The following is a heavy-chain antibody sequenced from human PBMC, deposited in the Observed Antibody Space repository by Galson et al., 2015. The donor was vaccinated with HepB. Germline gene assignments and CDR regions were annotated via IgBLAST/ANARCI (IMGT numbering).Heavy chain of an antibody. CDR2: ISSSASSM. CDR3: VTSWGSFDH. Sequence: SLRLSCAASGFTFTDYNMNWVRQAPGKGLEWVSYISSSASSMYYADSVKGRFTISRDNAMNSLYLQMNSLGAEDTAVYYCVTSWGSFDHWGQGALVTVSS. V-gene: IGHV3-21*01. D-gene: IGHD7-27*01. CDR1: GFTFTDYN. J-gene: IGHJ4*02.